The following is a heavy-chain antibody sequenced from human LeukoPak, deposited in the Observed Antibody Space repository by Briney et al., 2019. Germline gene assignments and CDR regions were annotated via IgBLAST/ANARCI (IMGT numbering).Heavy chain of an antibody. CDR1: GFTFSSYA. Sequence: PGGSLRLSCAASGFTFSSYAMSWDRQAPGKGLEWVSAISGSGGSTYYADSVKGRFTISRDNSKNTLYLQMNSLRAEDTAVYYCAKDRIRLRHQDFDYWGQGTLVIVSS. CDR3: AKDRIRLRHQDFDY. J-gene: IGHJ4*02. D-gene: IGHD4-17*01. V-gene: IGHV3-23*01. CDR2: ISGSGGST.